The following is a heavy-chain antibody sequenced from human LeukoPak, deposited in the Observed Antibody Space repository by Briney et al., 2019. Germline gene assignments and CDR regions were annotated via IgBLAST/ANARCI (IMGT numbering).Heavy chain of an antibody. Sequence: GGSLRLSCAASGFTFRDFSMNWVRQAPGKGLEWVSSVSKSSSYIFYADSVKGRFTISRDNGKNSLYLQMKSLRAEDTAVYYCARDNGYYGVLNGYPIDYWGQGILVTVSS. CDR3: ARDNGYYGVLNGYPIDY. D-gene: IGHD3-9*01. J-gene: IGHJ4*02. V-gene: IGHV3-21*01. CDR1: GFTFRDFS. CDR2: VSKSSSYI.